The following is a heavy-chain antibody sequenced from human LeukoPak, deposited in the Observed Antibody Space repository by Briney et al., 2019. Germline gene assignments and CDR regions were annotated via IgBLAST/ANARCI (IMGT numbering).Heavy chain of an antibody. CDR2: SSPENGEA. CDR3: ATYLSSSSSLFDY. Sequence: ASVKVSCKVSGYTLSEVSMHWVRQPPGKGLEWMGGSSPENGEAVYAQKFQGRVTMTEDTSTDTATMDLSSLRSEDTAVYFCATYLSSSSSLFDYWGQGTLITVSS. J-gene: IGHJ4*02. V-gene: IGHV1-24*01. CDR1: GYTLSEVS. D-gene: IGHD6-6*01.